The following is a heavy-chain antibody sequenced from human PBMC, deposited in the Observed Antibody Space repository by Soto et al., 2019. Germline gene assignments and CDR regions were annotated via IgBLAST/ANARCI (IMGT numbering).Heavy chain of an antibody. V-gene: IGHV3-23*01. J-gene: IGHJ4*01. CDR1: SGG. CDR2: ISGSDGST. CDR3: AKDRESDAGDEAY. D-gene: IGHD3-10*01. Sequence: SGGRIIVNQTPGKGLEWVSVISGSDGSTYYADSVKGRFTISRDNSKNTLYLQMNSLRAEDTAVYYCAKDRESDAGDEAYWGHGTLVTVSS.